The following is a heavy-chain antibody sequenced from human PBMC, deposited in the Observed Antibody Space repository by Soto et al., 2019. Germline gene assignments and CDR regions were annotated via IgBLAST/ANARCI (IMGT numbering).Heavy chain of an antibody. CDR1: GYNFTSYG. CDR2: ISAYNGNT. J-gene: IGHJ6*02. Sequence: GASVKVSCKASGYNFTSYGISWVRQAPGQGLEWMGWISAYNGNTNYAQKLQGRVTMTTDTSTSTAYMELRSLRSDDTAVYYCARRKARYCSGGSCYYYYYGMDVWGQGTTVTVSS. D-gene: IGHD2-15*01. CDR3: ARRKARYCSGGSCYYYYYGMDV. V-gene: IGHV1-18*04.